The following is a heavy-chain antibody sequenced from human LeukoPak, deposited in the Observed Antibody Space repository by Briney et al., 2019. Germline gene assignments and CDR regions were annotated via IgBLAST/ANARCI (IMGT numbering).Heavy chain of an antibody. CDR3: AKDPTTVFGTWDPQVLLYFDH. CDR1: GFTFSSYA. V-gene: IGHV3-74*01. CDR2: INPDGSTT. D-gene: IGHD6-19*01. Sequence: GGSLRLSCAASGFTFSSYAMSWVRQAPGKGLVWVSRINPDGSTTSYADSVKGRFTVSRDNAKNTLYLQMNSLRAEDTAVYYCAKDPTTVFGTWDPQVLLYFDHWGQGTLATVSS. J-gene: IGHJ4*02.